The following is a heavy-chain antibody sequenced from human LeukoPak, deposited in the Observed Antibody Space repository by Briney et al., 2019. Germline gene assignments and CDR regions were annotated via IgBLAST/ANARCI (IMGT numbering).Heavy chain of an antibody. D-gene: IGHD6-13*01. CDR1: GFTFTDYW. J-gene: IGHJ4*01. CDR2: IRQDGGEK. CDR3: ARDGTAPGLYFDL. V-gene: IGHV3-7*01. Sequence: GGSLRLSCAVSGFTFTDYWMNWVRQAPGKGLEWVASIRQDGGEKSYVDSVKGRFTISRDNTKNSLYLQMSSLWAEDTAVYYCARDGTAPGLYFDLWGRGSLVTVSS.